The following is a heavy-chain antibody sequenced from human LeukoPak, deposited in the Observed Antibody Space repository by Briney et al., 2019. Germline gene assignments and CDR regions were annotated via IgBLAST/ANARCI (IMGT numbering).Heavy chain of an antibody. J-gene: IGHJ3*02. D-gene: IGHD3-22*01. CDR3: AREGDYYDSRPDAFDI. Sequence: PSETLSLTCTVSGGSVSSGSYYWSWIRQPPGKGLEWIGYIYYSGSTNYNPSLKSRVTISVDTSKNQFSLKLSSVTAADTAVYYCAREGDYYDSRPDAFDIWGQGTMVTVSP. CDR1: GGSVSSGSYY. CDR2: IYYSGST. V-gene: IGHV4-61*01.